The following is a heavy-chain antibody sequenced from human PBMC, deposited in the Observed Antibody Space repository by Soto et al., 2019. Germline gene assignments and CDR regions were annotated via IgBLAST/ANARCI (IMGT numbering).Heavy chain of an antibody. D-gene: IGHD2-15*01. Sequence: QLQLQESGPGLVKPSETLSLTCTVSGGSISSSSYYWGWIRQPPGKGLEWIGSIYYSGSTYYNPSLKSRVTISVDTSKNQCSLKLSSVTAADTAVYYCARRVVVVVAAPAGQYNWFDPWGQGTLVTVSS. CDR3: ARRVVVVVAAPAGQYNWFDP. CDR1: GGSISSSSYY. V-gene: IGHV4-39*01. CDR2: IYYSGST. J-gene: IGHJ5*02.